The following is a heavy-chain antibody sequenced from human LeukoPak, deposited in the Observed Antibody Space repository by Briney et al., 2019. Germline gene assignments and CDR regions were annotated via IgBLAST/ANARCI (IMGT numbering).Heavy chain of an antibody. CDR3: ARHEIQPGDFDY. CDR1: GGSISSSSYY. CDR2: IYYSGST. Sequence: SETLSLTCTVSGGSISSSSYYWGWIRQPPGTGLEWIGSIYYSGSTYYNPSLKSRVTISVDTSKNQFSLKLSSVTAADTAVYYCARHEIQPGDFDYWGQGTLVTVSS. J-gene: IGHJ4*02. V-gene: IGHV4-39*01. D-gene: IGHD5-18*01.